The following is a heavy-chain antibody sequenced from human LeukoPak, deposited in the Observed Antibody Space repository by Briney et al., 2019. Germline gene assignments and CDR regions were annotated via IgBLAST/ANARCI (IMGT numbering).Heavy chain of an antibody. CDR1: GFTFSNYW. D-gene: IGHD3-3*01. J-gene: IGHJ4*02. CDR3: ARHWPFAHDFWSGYYHFDY. Sequence: GGSLRLSCAASGFTFSNYWMSWVRQAPGKGLEWVANIKQDGSEKYYVDSVKGRFTIPRDNAKNSLYLQINSLRAEDTAVYYCARHWPFAHDFWSGYYHFDYWGQGTLVTVSS. CDR2: IKQDGSEK. V-gene: IGHV3-7*01.